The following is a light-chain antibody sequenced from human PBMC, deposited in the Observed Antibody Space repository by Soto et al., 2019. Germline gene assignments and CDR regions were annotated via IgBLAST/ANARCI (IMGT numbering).Light chain of an antibody. CDR3: QQRSNWPRT. V-gene: IGKV3-11*01. Sequence: EVVLTQSPATLSLSPGERATLSCRASQIVSNYVAWYQQRPGQAPSLLIYDASKRATGIPARFSGSGSGTDFTHTISSLEPEDFAVYYCQQRSNWPRTFGQGTKVETK. CDR2: DAS. J-gene: IGKJ1*01. CDR1: QIVSNY.